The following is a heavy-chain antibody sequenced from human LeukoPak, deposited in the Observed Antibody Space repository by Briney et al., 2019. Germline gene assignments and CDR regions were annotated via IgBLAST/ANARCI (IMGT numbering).Heavy chain of an antibody. J-gene: IGHJ4*02. CDR3: AKTGGPWD. Sequence: GGSLRLSCAASGFTFSNYWMTWVRQAPGKGLEWVANINRDGSERYYVDSVKGRFTISRDDAKSSLYLQMNSLRAEDTAVYYCAKTGGPWDWGQGTLVTVSS. CDR1: GFTFSNYW. CDR2: INRDGSER. D-gene: IGHD7-27*01. V-gene: IGHV3-7*03.